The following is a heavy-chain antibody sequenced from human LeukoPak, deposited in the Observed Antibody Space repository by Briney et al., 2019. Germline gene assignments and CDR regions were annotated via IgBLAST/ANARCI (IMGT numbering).Heavy chain of an antibody. V-gene: IGHV3-30*04. D-gene: IGHD6-19*01. CDR1: GFTFSSYA. CDR3: ARDLGTMVSGWYWGFDY. Sequence: GGSLRLSCAASGFTFSSYAMHWVRQAPGKGLEWVAVISYDGSNKYYADSVKGRFTISRDNSKNTLYLQMNSLRAEDTAVYYCARDLGTMVSGWYWGFDYWGQGTLVTVSS. J-gene: IGHJ4*02. CDR2: ISYDGSNK.